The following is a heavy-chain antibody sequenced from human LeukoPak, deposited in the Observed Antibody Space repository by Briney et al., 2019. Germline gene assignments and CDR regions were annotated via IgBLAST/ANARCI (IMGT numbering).Heavy chain of an antibody. Sequence: PGGSLRLSCAASGFTFSSYSMNWVRQAPGKGLEWVSHITASGTAMFYADSVKGRFTISRDNAKNSLYLQMNSLRDEDTAVYYCARRGLDSSGYYPFDYWGQGTLVTVSS. D-gene: IGHD3-22*01. CDR2: ITASGTAM. V-gene: IGHV3-48*02. CDR3: ARRGLDSSGYYPFDY. CDR1: GFTFSSYS. J-gene: IGHJ4*02.